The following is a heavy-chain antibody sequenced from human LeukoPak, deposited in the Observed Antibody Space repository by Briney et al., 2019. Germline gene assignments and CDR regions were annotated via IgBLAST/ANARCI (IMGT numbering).Heavy chain of an antibody. CDR2: IHYSGGT. Sequence: SETLSLTCTVSGGSISSHYWSWIRQPPGKGLEFIGYIHYSGGTNYNPSLKSRVTISVDTSKNHFSLKLSSVTAADTAVYYCARVGEGSFDIWGQGTMVTVSP. CDR1: GGSISSHY. D-gene: IGHD3-16*01. CDR3: ARVGEGSFDI. J-gene: IGHJ3*02. V-gene: IGHV4-59*11.